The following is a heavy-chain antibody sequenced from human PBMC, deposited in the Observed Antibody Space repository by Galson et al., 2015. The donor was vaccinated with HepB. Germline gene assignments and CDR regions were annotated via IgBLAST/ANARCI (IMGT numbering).Heavy chain of an antibody. J-gene: IGHJ4*02. D-gene: IGHD5-12*01. CDR2: IYYNGDT. Sequence: SETLSLTCSVSHGSLNNYYWSWIRQSPGNRLEWIGYIYYNGDTTYNPSLGYRVGMSVDTSVNQVSLWLTSVTAADTAVYYCARHPGRGSVGYAFDLWGQGTLLTVSA. V-gene: IGHV4-59*08. CDR1: HGSLNNYY. CDR3: ARHPGRGSVGYAFDL.